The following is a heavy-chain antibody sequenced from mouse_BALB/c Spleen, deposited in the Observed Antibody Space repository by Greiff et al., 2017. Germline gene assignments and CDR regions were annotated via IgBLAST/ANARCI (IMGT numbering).Heavy chain of an antibody. V-gene: IGHV14-4*02. CDR1: GFNIKDYY. Sequence: EVKLQESGAELVRSGASVKLSCTASGFNIKDYYMHWVKQRPEQGLEWIGWIDPENGDTEYAPKFQGKATMTADTSSNTAYLQLSSLTSEDTAVYYCNACNYGSSPYYFDYWGQGTTLTVSS. J-gene: IGHJ2*01. CDR3: NACNYGSSPYYFDY. CDR2: IDPENGDT. D-gene: IGHD1-1*01.